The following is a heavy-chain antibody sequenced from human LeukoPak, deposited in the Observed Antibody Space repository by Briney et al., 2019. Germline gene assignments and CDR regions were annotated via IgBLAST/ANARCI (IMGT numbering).Heavy chain of an antibody. D-gene: IGHD6-19*01. CDR1: GGSISSYY. J-gene: IGHJ2*01. V-gene: IGHV4-59*01. CDR2: IYYSGST. CDR3: ARVRYSSGWYWYFDL. Sequence: PSETLSLTCTVSGGSISSYYWSWIRQPPGKGLEWIGYIYYSGSTNYNPSLKSRVTISVDTSKNQFSLKLSSVTAADTAVYYCARVRYSSGWYWYFDLWGRGTLVTVSS.